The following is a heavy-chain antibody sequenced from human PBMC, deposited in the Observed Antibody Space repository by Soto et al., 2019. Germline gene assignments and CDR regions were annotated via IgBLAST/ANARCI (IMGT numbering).Heavy chain of an antibody. Sequence: VASVKVSCKASGYTFTSYAMHWVRQAPGQRLEWMGWINAGNGNTKYSQKFQGRVTITRDTSASTAYMELSSLRSEDTAVYYCARGGVLIYCSGGSCYSGDYWGQGTLVTVSS. J-gene: IGHJ4*02. CDR1: GYTFTSYA. CDR2: INAGNGNT. CDR3: ARGGVLIYCSGGSCYSGDY. V-gene: IGHV1-3*01. D-gene: IGHD2-15*01.